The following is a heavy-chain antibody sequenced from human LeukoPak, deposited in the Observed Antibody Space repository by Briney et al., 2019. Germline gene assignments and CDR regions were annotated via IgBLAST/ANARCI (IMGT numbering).Heavy chain of an antibody. Sequence: GGSLRLSCAASGFTFRSYGMIWVRQAPGKGLEWVSGISGSGGSTYYADSVKGRFTISRDSSKNMLYLQMNSLRAEDTAVYYCAKDREWLPTGYWNYWGQGTLVTVSS. V-gene: IGHV3-23*01. J-gene: IGHJ4*02. CDR1: GFTFRSYG. CDR3: AKDREWLPTGYWNY. D-gene: IGHD6-19*01. CDR2: ISGSGGST.